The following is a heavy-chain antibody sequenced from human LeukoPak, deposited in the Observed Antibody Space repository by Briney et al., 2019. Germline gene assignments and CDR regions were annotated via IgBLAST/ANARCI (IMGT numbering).Heavy chain of an antibody. CDR3: AKEEAAAGIYEVAY. CDR2: ISGSGGST. D-gene: IGHD6-13*01. Sequence: PGVSLRLSCAASGFTFSSYAMSWVRQAPGKGLEWVSAISGSGGSTYYADSVKGRFTISRDNSKNTLYLQMNSLRAEDTAVYYCAKEEAAAGIYEVAYWGQGTLVTVSS. CDR1: GFTFSSYA. J-gene: IGHJ4*02. V-gene: IGHV3-23*01.